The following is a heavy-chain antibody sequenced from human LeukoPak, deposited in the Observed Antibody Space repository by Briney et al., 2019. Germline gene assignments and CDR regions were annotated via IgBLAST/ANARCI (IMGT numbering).Heavy chain of an antibody. V-gene: IGHV3-33*06. CDR2: IWYDGSNK. Sequence: PGGSLRLSCAASGFTFSSYGMHWVRQAPGKGLEWVAVIWYDGSNKYYADSVKGRFTISRDNSKNTLYLQMNSLRAEDTAVYYCAKDRAARGVDYWGQGTLVTVSS. D-gene: IGHD6-6*01. J-gene: IGHJ4*02. CDR3: AKDRAARGVDY. CDR1: GFTFSSYG.